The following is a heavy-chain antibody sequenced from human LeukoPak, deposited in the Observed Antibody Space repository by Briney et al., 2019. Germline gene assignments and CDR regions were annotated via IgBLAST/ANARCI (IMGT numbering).Heavy chain of an antibody. CDR1: GFIFRNYA. CDR2: ITGSGDTT. CDR3: AKWGDYDILTGYYVSDF. Sequence: GAFLRLSCAASGFIFRNYAMSWVRQAPGKGLEWVPAITGSGDTTYYADSVKGRFTIYRDNSKNTLYVEMNTLRAEDTAVYYCAKWGDYDILTGYYVSDFWGQGTLVTVSS. D-gene: IGHD3-9*01. V-gene: IGHV3-23*01. J-gene: IGHJ4*02.